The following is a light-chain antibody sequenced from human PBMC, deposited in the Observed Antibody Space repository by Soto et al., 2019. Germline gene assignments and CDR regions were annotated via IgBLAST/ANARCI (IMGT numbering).Light chain of an antibody. Sequence: QCVLTQPASVSGSVGQSITISCTGTSFNNVSWYQQHPGKAPKLMIYEVNKRPSGVPDRFSGSKSGYTASLTISELQAEDEADYYCTSFTSSSTWVFGGGTK. CDR3: TSFTSSSTWV. V-gene: IGLV2-14*01. J-gene: IGLJ3*02. CDR1: SFNN. CDR2: EVN.